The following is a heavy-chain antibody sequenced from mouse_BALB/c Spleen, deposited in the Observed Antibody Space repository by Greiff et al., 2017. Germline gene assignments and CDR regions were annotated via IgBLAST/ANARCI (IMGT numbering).Heavy chain of an antibody. J-gene: IGHJ4*01. CDR2: INSNGGST. Sequence: EVHLVESGGGLVQPGGSLILSCAASGFTFSSYGMSWVRQTPDKRLELVATINSNGGSTYYPDSVKGRFTISRDNAKNTLYLQMSSLKSEDTAMYYCARAYYRHAMDYWGQGTSVTVSS. CDR3: ARAYYRHAMDY. CDR1: GFTFSSYG. V-gene: IGHV5-6-3*01. D-gene: IGHD2-14*01.